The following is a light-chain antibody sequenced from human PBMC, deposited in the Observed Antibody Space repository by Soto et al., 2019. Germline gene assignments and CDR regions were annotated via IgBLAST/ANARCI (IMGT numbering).Light chain of an antibody. J-gene: IGLJ1*01. CDR2: AVS. Sequence: QSALTQPRSVSGSPGQSVTISCTRTSSCIGPYDHVAWYQQHPGKAPKLIIFAVSKRPSGVPDRFSGSKSGNTASLTISGLQAEDEADYYCSSYAGNYIYVFATGTKLTVL. CDR3: SSYAGNYIYV. V-gene: IGLV2-11*01. CDR1: SSCIGPYDH.